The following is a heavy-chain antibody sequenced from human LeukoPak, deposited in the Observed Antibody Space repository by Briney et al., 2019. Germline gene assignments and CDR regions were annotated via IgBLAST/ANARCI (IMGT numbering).Heavy chain of an antibody. CDR2: VSGYTGNT. CDR3: ARGEVSASLYYFDF. J-gene: IGHJ4*02. Sequence: GASVKVSCKTYGYTFTTYGVSWVRQAPGQGLEWMGWVSGYTGNTNYAERFQGRVTMTIDTSTSTVYMELTSLRSDDTAVYYCARGEVSASLYYFDFWGQGTLVTVS. CDR1: GYTFTTYG. V-gene: IGHV1-18*01. D-gene: IGHD2-2*01.